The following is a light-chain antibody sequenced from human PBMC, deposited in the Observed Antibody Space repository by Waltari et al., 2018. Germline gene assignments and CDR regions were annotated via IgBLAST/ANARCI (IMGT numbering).Light chain of an antibody. Sequence: QSALTQPASVAGSPGQSITISCTGTSSDVGGYNHVAWYQQHPGKAPKVMIYNVSKRPSGVSDRFSGSKSGNTASLTISGLQAEDEADYYCGSYTSGSTSSVFGGGTKLTVL. CDR1: SSDVGGYNH. V-gene: IGLV2-14*01. CDR2: NVS. J-gene: IGLJ3*02. CDR3: GSYTSGSTSSV.